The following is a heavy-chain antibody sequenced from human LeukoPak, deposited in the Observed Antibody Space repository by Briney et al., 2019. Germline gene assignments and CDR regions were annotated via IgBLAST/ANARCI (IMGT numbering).Heavy chain of an antibody. D-gene: IGHD4-17*01. CDR3: AKDLPDYGDYIEGY. CDR1: GFTFSSFA. CDR2: ISGSGGTT. Sequence: SGGSLRLSCAASGFTFSSFAMSWVRQVPGKGLEWVSTISGSGGTTNYADSVKGRFTFSRDNSKKMVYLQMNSLRVEDTAVYYCAKDLPDYGDYIEGYWGQGTLVTVSS. J-gene: IGHJ4*02. V-gene: IGHV3-23*01.